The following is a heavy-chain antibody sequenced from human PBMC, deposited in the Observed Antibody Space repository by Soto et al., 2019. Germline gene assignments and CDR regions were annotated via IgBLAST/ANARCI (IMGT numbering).Heavy chain of an antibody. CDR3: ARGPRGYVYYHGMDV. D-gene: IGHD3-16*01. V-gene: IGHV4-4*07. CDR1: GGSISSYY. CDR2: IDTSGTT. J-gene: IGHJ6*02. Sequence: SETLSLTCTVSGGSISSYYCSWIRQAAGKGLEWIGRIDTSGTTNYNPSLRSRVTMSADASKNQFSLNLSSVTAADTAVYFCARGPRGYVYYHGMDVWGQGTTVTVSS.